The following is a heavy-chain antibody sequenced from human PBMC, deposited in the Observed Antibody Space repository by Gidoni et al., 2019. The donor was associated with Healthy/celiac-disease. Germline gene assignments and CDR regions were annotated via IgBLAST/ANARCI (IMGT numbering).Heavy chain of an antibody. Sequence: EVQLLESGGGLVQPGGSLRLSCAASGFTFSSDALSWVRQAPGKGLEWVSAISGSGGSTYYADSVKGRFTISRDNSKNTLYLQMNSLRAEDTAVYYCAKDPSPHDILTTGYYAGDPAWGQGTLVTVSS. V-gene: IGHV3-23*01. CDR1: GFTFSSDA. D-gene: IGHD3-9*01. CDR3: AKDPSPHDILTTGYYAGDPA. J-gene: IGHJ5*02. CDR2: ISGSGGST.